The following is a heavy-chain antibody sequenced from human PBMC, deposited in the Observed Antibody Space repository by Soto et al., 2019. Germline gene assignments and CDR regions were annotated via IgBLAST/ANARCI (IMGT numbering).Heavy chain of an antibody. J-gene: IGHJ4*02. V-gene: IGHV3-73*01. CDR3: TRRHSSSSSLFDDY. D-gene: IGHD6-6*01. CDR2: IRNKTNNYAT. CDR1: GFTFSASA. Sequence: EVQLVESGGGLVQPGGSLKLSCAASGFTFSASAMHWVRQASGKGLEWVGRIRNKTNNYATTYAASVKGRFTISRDDSRNTAYLQMSSLKTEDTAVYYCTRRHSSSSSLFDDYWGQGTLVAVSS.